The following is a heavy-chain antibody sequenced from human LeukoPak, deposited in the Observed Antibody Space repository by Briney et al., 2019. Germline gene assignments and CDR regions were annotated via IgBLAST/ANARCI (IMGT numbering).Heavy chain of an antibody. D-gene: IGHD3-10*01. CDR2: INPNGGDT. CDR1: GYTFTDYH. Sequence: ASVKVSCKASGYTFTDYHMHWVRQAPGQGLEWMGWINPNGGDTNYAHKFQGRVTMTRDTSISTAYMEPSSLRSDDTALYYCARDRSLLTMVWFDYWGQGTLVTVSS. J-gene: IGHJ4*02. CDR3: ARDRSLLTMVWFDY. V-gene: IGHV1-2*02.